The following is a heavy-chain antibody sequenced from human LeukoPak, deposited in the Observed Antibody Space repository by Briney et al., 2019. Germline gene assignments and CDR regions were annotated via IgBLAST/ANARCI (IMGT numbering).Heavy chain of an antibody. J-gene: IGHJ4*02. CDR1: GFTFSSYA. Sequence: GGSLRLSCAASGFTFSSYALSWVRQAPGKGLEWVSAISGSGGSTYYADSVKGRFTISRDNSKNTLYLQMNSLRAEDTAVYYCAKDRMVRGVIITIWGQGTLVTVSS. CDR2: ISGSGGST. V-gene: IGHV3-23*01. CDR3: AKDRMVRGVIITI. D-gene: IGHD3-10*01.